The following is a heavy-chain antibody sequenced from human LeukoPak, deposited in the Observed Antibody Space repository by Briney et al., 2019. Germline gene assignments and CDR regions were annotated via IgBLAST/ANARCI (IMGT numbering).Heavy chain of an antibody. CDR1: GFTFSSYV. V-gene: IGHV3-30*18. Sequence: PGRSLRLSCAASGFTFSSYVMHWVRQAPGKGLEWVAVISYDGSNKYYADSVKGRFTISRDNSKNTLYLQMNSLRAEDTAVYYCAKERAPGHSSDYYYGMDVWGQGTTVTVSS. CDR2: ISYDGSNK. D-gene: IGHD3-22*01. CDR3: AKERAPGHSSDYYYGMDV. J-gene: IGHJ6*02.